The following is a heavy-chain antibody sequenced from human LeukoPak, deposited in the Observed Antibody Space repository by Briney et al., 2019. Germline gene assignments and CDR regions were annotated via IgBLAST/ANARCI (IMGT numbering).Heavy chain of an antibody. Sequence: SETLSLTCTVSGGSISSYYWSWIRQPPGKGPEWIGYIYYTGSTNYNPSLKSRVTISVDTSKNQLSLKLRSVTAADTAVYYCARQDSGTYLNPLDIWGQGTVVTVSS. J-gene: IGHJ3*02. V-gene: IGHV4-59*08. D-gene: IGHD1-26*01. CDR1: GGSISSYY. CDR2: IYYTGST. CDR3: ARQDSGTYLNPLDI.